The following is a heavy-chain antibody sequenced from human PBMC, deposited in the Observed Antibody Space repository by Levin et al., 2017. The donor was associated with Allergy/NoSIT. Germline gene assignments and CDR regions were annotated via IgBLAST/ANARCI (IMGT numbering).Heavy chain of an antibody. J-gene: IGHJ4*02. CDR3: ALFYGSGSYTRDY. Sequence: SETLSLTCAVSGGSISSSNWWSWVRQPPGKGLEWIGEIYHSGSTNYNPSLKSRVTISVDKSKNQFSLKLSSVTAADTAVYYCALFYGSGSYTRDYWGQGTLVTVSS. CDR1: GGSISSSNW. V-gene: IGHV4-4*02. CDR2: IYHSGST. D-gene: IGHD3-10*01.